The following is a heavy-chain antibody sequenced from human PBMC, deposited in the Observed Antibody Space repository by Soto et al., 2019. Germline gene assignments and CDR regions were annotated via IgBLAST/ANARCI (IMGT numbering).Heavy chain of an antibody. J-gene: IGHJ4*02. D-gene: IGHD3-10*01. CDR3: ASSREGHDY. CDR1: GGSISSSNYY. V-gene: IGHV4-39*01. CDR2: INYREST. Sequence: SETLSLTCAVSGGSISSSNYYWGWIRQPPGKGLEWIGSINYRESTYYSPSLRSRVTISVDTPNNQFSLKLGSVTAADTAVYYCASSREGHDYCGQGTPVTVYS.